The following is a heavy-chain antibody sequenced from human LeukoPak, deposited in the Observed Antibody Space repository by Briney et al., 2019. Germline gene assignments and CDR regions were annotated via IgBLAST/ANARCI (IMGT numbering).Heavy chain of an antibody. CDR1: GFTLSSYW. V-gene: IGHV3-74*01. J-gene: IGHJ4*02. CDR3: ARGRPHGNDY. D-gene: IGHD4-23*01. CDR2: IASDGNNR. Sequence: GGSLRLSCAASGFTLSSYWMNWVRQVPGKGLVWVSRIASDGNNRDYADSVKGRFTISRDNAKNTLYLQMNSLRVEDTAVYYCARGRPHGNDYWGQGTLVTVSS.